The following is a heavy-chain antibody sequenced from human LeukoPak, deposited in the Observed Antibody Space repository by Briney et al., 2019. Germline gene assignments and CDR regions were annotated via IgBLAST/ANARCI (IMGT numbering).Heavy chain of an antibody. CDR1: GFTFSDYA. J-gene: IGHJ6*03. CDR2: ISSNGGSI. D-gene: IGHD4/OR15-4a*01. Sequence: GGSLRLSCAASGFTFSDYAMHWVRQAPGKELEYVSAISSNGGSIHYANSVKGRFTISRDNSKNTLYLQMDSLRAEDMAVYYCARGSNNYYYYMDVWGKGTTVTVSS. CDR3: ARGSNNYYYYMDV. V-gene: IGHV3-64*01.